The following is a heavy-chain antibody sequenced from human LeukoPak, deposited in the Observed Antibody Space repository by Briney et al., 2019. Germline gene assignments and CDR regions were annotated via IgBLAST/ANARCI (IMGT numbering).Heavy chain of an antibody. J-gene: IGHJ4*02. CDR1: GFTFTTYA. CDR3: ARHLSGITGYTYGRGIDY. D-gene: IGHD5-18*01. CDR2: ISGGGSTT. Sequence: GGSLRLSCVASGFTFTTYAMTWVRQPPGKGLEWVSVISGGGSTTNYADSVEGRFTISRDNSKNTLYLQMNSLRAEDTAVYYCARHLSGITGYTYGRGIDYWGQGTLLTVSS. V-gene: IGHV3-23*01.